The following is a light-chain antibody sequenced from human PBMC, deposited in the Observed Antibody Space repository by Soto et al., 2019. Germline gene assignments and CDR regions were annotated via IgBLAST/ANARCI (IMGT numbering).Light chain of an antibody. V-gene: IGKV1-5*03. J-gene: IGKJ1*01. CDR2: KAS. CDR3: QHYNSYSEA. Sequence: DIQMTQSPSTLSESVGDRVTITCRASQTISSWLAWYQQKPGKAPKLLIYKASTLKSGVPSRLSGSGSGTEFTLTISSLQPDDFATYYCQHYNSYSEAFGKGTKVDIK. CDR1: QTISSW.